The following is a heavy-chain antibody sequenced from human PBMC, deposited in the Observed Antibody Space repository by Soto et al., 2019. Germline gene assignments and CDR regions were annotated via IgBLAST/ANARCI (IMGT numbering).Heavy chain of an antibody. CDR1: GYTFTSYY. V-gene: IGHV1-46*01. Sequence: ASVKVSCKASGYTFTSYYMHWVRQAPGQGLEWMGIINPSGGSTSYAQKFQGRVTMTRDTSTSTVYMELSSLRSEDTAVYYCARVSPAVAGTRLSGFDYWGQGTLVTVSS. D-gene: IGHD6-19*01. CDR2: INPSGGST. J-gene: IGHJ4*02. CDR3: ARVSPAVAGTRLSGFDY.